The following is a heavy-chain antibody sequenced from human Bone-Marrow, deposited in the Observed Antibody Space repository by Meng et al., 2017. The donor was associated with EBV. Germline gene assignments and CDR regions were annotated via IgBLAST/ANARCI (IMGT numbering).Heavy chain of an antibody. V-gene: IGHV2-5*02. CDR3: AHLIAARPFDY. CDR1: GFSLSTRGVG. J-gene: IGHJ4*02. Sequence: HIPLKESGPTLVKPTKTLTLTCTFSGFSLSTRGVGVGWIRQPPGKALEWLAVIYWDDDKRYSPSLKSRLTITKDTSKKQVVLTMTNMDPVDAATYYCAHLIAARPFDYWGQGTLVTVSS. CDR2: IYWDDDK. D-gene: IGHD6-6*01.